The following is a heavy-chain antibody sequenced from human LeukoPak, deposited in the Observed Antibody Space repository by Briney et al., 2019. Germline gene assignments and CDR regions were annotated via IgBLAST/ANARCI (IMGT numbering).Heavy chain of an antibody. CDR2: MNPNSGNT. CDR1: GYTFTNYD. Sequence: GASVKVSCKASGYTFTNYDMNWVRQASGQGLEWMGWMNPNSGNTGYAQKFQGRVTMTRDTSINTAYMELSSLSPEDTAVYYCVRFTVRGVIGPWGQGTLVTVSS. D-gene: IGHD3-10*01. J-gene: IGHJ5*02. V-gene: IGHV1-8*01. CDR3: VRFTVRGVIGP.